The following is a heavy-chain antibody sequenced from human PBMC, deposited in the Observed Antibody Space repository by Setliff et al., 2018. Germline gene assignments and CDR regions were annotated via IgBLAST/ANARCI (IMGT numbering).Heavy chain of an antibody. Sequence: SETLSLTCTVSGGSISTHYWSWIRQPPGKGLEWIGYIFYSGNTNYNPSLKSRVAISVDSSKNQFFLKLSSVTAADTAVYYCARDRATMVRGVISYFYYYMDVWGGGTTVTVS. CDR2: IFYSGNT. CDR1: GGSISTHY. CDR3: ARDRATMVRGVISYFYYYMDV. J-gene: IGHJ6*03. D-gene: IGHD3-10*01. V-gene: IGHV4-59*11.